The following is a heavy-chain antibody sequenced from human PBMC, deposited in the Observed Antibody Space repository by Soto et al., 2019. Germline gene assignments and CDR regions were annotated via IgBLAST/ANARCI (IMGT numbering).Heavy chain of an antibody. CDR3: ASAGDATDTYYYYYYMDV. V-gene: IGHV3-11*01. J-gene: IGHJ6*03. D-gene: IGHD5-18*01. CDR2: ISSSGSTI. CDR1: GFTFSDYY. Sequence: QVQLVESGGGLVKPGGSLRLSCAASGFTFSDYYMSWIRQAPGKGLERVSYISSSGSTIYYADSVKGRFTISRDNAKNSLYLPMHSLRAEYTAVYYCASAGDATDTYYYYYYMDVWGKGTTVTVSS.